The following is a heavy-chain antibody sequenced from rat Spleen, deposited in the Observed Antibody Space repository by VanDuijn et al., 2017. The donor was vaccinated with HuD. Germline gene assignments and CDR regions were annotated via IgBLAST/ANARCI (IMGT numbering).Heavy chain of an antibody. Sequence: EVQLQESGPGLVKPSQSLSLTCSVTAYSITSSYGWSWIRKFPGNKLEWMGYINSAGSTNYNPSLKSRISITRDTSKKQFFLQVKSVTTEDTANYYCARTYYGYFYSDYWGQGVMVTVS. CDR1: AYSITSSYG. CDR2: INSAGST. J-gene: IGHJ2*01. D-gene: IGHD1-6*01. CDR3: ARTYYGYFYSDY. V-gene: IGHV3-3*01.